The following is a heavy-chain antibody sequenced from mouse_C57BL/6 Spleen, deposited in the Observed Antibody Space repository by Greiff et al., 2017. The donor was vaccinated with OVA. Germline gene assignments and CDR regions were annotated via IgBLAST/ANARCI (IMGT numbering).Heavy chain of an antibody. CDR3: ADFYVR. V-gene: IGHV1-82*01. CDR1: GYAFSSSW. J-gene: IGHJ3*02. CDR2: IYPGDGDT. Sequence: VQRVESGPELVKPGASVKISCKASGYAFSSSWMNWVKQRPGKGLEWIGRIYPGDGDTNYNGKFKGKATLTADKSSSTAYMQLSSLTSEDSAVYFCADFYVRWGQGTLVTVSA. D-gene: IGHD1-1*01.